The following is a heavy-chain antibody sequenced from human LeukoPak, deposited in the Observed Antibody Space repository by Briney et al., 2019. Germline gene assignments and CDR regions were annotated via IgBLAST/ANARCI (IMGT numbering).Heavy chain of an antibody. Sequence: GESLKISCKGSGYSFTSYWIGWVRQMPGKGLEWMGFIYPGDSDTRYSPSFQGQVTISADKSISTAYLQWSSLKASDTAMYYCARQTPVDTATVTSMDYWGQGTLVTVSS. J-gene: IGHJ4*02. CDR3: ARQTPVDTATVTSMDY. CDR1: GYSFTSYW. D-gene: IGHD5-18*01. CDR2: IYPGDSDT. V-gene: IGHV5-51*01.